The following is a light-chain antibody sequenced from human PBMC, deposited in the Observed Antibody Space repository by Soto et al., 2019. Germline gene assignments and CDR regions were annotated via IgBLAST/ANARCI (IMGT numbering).Light chain of an antibody. CDR2: GAS. CDR3: QQYNKWPPMYT. CDR1: QSVNSN. V-gene: IGKV3-15*01. Sequence: EIVMTQSPATLSVSPGERVTLSCRASQSVNSNLAWYQLKRGQGPRLLIYGASTRATGIPARFSGSGSGTDFTLTISNLQSEDFAVYYCQQYNKWPPMYTFGQGTKLEIK. J-gene: IGKJ2*01.